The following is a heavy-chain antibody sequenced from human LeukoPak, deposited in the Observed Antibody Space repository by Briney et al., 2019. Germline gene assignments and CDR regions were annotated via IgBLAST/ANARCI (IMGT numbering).Heavy chain of an antibody. CDR1: GYTFTGYY. Sequence: GASVKVSCKASGYTFTGYYMHWVRQAPGQGLEWMGWINPNSGGTNYAQKFQGRVTMTRDTSISTAYMELSRLRSDDTAVYYCARASRCYYDSSGYYAFFDYWGQGTLVTVSS. V-gene: IGHV1-2*02. J-gene: IGHJ4*02. CDR3: ARASRCYYDSSGYYAFFDY. CDR2: INPNSGGT. D-gene: IGHD3-22*01.